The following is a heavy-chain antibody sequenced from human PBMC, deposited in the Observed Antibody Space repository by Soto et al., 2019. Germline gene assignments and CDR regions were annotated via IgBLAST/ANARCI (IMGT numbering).Heavy chain of an antibody. CDR3: ATVFISREGGSGSLVALDY. D-gene: IGHD1-26*01. V-gene: IGHV1-24*01. Sequence: GASVKVSCKVPRFTLTELSMHWARQSPGKGLEWMGGFDPEDGETIYAQKFQGRVTMTEDTSTDTAYMELSSLRSEDTAVYYCATVFISREGGSGSLVALDYWGQGTLVTVSS. CDR1: RFTLTELS. J-gene: IGHJ4*02. CDR2: FDPEDGET.